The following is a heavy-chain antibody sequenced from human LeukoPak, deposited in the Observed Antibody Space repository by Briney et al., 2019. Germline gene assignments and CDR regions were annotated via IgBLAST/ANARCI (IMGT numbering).Heavy chain of an antibody. V-gene: IGHV1-8*01. CDR1: GYTFTNYD. CDR2: MNPISGYT. CDR3: ARGNRLYTSSWSALAFDI. Sequence: GASVKVSCEASGYTFTNYDINWVRQATGQGLEWMGWMNPISGYTGFAQKFQGRVTMTGDTSISTAYMELSSLRSEDAAVYYCARGNRLYTSSWSALAFDIWGQGTMVTVSS. J-gene: IGHJ3*02. D-gene: IGHD6-13*01.